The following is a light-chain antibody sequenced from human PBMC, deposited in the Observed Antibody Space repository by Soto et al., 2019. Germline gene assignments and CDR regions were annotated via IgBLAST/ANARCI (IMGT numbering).Light chain of an antibody. CDR3: SSYAGSNNVI. Sequence: QSVLTQPPSASGSPGQSVTVSCTGTSSDVGGYNYVSWYQQQPGKAPKLIIYEVSRRPSGVPDRFSGSKSGNTASLTVSGLQAEDEADYYCSSYAGSNNVIFGGGTQLTVL. CDR1: SSDVGGYNY. J-gene: IGLJ7*01. CDR2: EVS. V-gene: IGLV2-8*01.